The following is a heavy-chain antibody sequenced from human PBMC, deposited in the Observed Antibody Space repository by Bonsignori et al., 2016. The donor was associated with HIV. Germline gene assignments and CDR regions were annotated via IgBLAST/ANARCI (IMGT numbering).Heavy chain of an antibody. J-gene: IGHJ6*03. CDR2: ISSSGSTI. V-gene: IGHV3-11*01. Sequence: VRQMPGKGLEWVSYISSSGSTIYYADSVKGRFTISRDNAKNSLYLQMNSLRAEDTAVYYCARGARIFGVVPNYMDVWGKGTTVTVSS. CDR3: ARGARIFGVVPNYMDV. D-gene: IGHD3-3*01.